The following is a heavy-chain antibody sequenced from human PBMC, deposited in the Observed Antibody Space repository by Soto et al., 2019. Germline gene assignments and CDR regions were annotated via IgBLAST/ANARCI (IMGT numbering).Heavy chain of an antibody. Sequence: QVQLQESGPGLVKPSQTLSLTCTVSGGSISSGGYYWSWIRQHPGKGLEWIGYIYYSGSTYYNPSLKSRVTISVDTSKNQFSLKLSSVTAADTAVYYCARDRHYYDSSGYYYGPYYYYGMDVWGQGTTVTVSS. CDR1: GGSISSGGYY. CDR2: IYYSGST. CDR3: ARDRHYYDSSGYYYGPYYYYGMDV. V-gene: IGHV4-31*03. D-gene: IGHD3-22*01. J-gene: IGHJ6*02.